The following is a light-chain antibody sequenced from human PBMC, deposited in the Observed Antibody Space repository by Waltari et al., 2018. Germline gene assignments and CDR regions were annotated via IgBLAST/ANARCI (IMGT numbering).Light chain of an antibody. Sequence: DIQLTQSPSSLSASFGDRVTITCRASQAISNYLTWFQQKPGMAPKSLIFSSSSLQGGIPSRFSGSGSGTDFSLTISSLQPDDFAVYYCQQYKTYPITFGQGTRLEIK. J-gene: IGKJ5*01. V-gene: IGKV1-16*01. CDR2: SSS. CDR3: QQYKTYPIT. CDR1: QAISNY.